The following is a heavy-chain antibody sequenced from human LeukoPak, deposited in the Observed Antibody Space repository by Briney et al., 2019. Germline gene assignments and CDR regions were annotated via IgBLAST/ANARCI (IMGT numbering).Heavy chain of an antibody. CDR3: ARVDTAMVAGGGDY. D-gene: IGHD5-18*01. V-gene: IGHV1-2*02. CDR1: GYTFTGYY. J-gene: IGHJ4*02. Sequence: GASVKVSCKASGYTFTGYYMHWVRQAPGQGLEWMGWINPNSGGTNYAQKFQGRVTMTRNTSISTAYMELSSLRSEDTAVYYCARVDTAMVAGGGDYWGQGTLVTVSS. CDR2: INPNSGGT.